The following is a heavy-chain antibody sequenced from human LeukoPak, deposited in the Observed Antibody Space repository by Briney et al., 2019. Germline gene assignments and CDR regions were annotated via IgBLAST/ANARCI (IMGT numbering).Heavy chain of an antibody. CDR1: GGTFSSYA. Sequence: GSSVKVSCKASGGTFSSYAISWVRQAPGQGLEWMGWISAYNGNTNYAQKLQGRVTMTTDTSTSTAYMELRSLRSDDTAVYYCARVKSDFGVVIVYWGQGTLVTVSS. V-gene: IGHV1-18*01. D-gene: IGHD3-3*01. CDR3: ARVKSDFGVVIVY. CDR2: ISAYNGNT. J-gene: IGHJ4*02.